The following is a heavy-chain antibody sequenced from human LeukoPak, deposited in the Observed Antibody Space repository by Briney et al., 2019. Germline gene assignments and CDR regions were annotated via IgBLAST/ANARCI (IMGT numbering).Heavy chain of an antibody. CDR3: ARSEGLRYFDWLLPHAFDI. V-gene: IGHV3-48*04. CDR2: IDSSSSII. CDR1: GFTFSSYT. Sequence: GGSLRLSCVASGFTFSSYTMNWVRQAPGKGLEWVSHIDSSSSIIYYADSVKGRFTISRDNAKNTLYVQMNSLRAEDTAVYYCARSEGLRYFDWLLPHAFDIWGQGTMVTVSS. D-gene: IGHD3-9*01. J-gene: IGHJ3*02.